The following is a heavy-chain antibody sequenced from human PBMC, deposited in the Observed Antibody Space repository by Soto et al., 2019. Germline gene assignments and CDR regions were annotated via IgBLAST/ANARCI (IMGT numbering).Heavy chain of an antibody. CDR1: GYTFPTYG. CDR2: ISGYNGFT. Sequence: QVQLVQSGAEVKKPGASVRVSCRASGYTFPTYGIAWVRQAPGQGLEWMGWISGYNGFTHYAQKFRGRVTVTAETSTSTVYMELRSLTSDDTAVYYCAREFEGQSSSWPFYYWGQGTLVTVSS. J-gene: IGHJ4*02. V-gene: IGHV1-18*01. D-gene: IGHD6-13*01. CDR3: AREFEGQSSSWPFYY.